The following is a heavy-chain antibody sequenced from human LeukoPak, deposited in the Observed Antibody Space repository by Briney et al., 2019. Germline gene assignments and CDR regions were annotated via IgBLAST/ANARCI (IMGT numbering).Heavy chain of an antibody. CDR2: IRYDGSNK. V-gene: IGHV3-30*02. D-gene: IGHD3-16*01. Sequence: PGGSLRLSCAASGFTFSSYGMHWVRQAPGKGLEWVAFIRYDGSNKYYADSVKGRFTISRDNSENTLYLQMNSLRAEDTAVYYCAKDDVWGGFLFDYWGQGTLVTVSS. J-gene: IGHJ4*02. CDR1: GFTFSSYG. CDR3: AKDDVWGGFLFDY.